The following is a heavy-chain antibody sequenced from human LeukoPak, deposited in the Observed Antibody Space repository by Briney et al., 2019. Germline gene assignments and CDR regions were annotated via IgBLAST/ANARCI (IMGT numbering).Heavy chain of an antibody. CDR3: ARGVSSPSEVVDSPLDFDY. CDR2: IYYSGST. V-gene: IGHV4-39*07. J-gene: IGHJ4*02. Sequence: SETLSLTCTVSGGSISSSSYYWGWIRQPPGKGLEWIGSIYYSGSTYYNPSLKSRVTISVDTSKNQFSLKLSSVTAADTAVYYCARGVSSPSEVVDSPLDFDYWGQGTLVTVSS. CDR1: GGSISSSSYY. D-gene: IGHD3-22*01.